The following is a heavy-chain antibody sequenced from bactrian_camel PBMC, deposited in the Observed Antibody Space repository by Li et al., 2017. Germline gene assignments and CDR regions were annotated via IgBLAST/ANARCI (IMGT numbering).Heavy chain of an antibody. D-gene: IGHD5*01. CDR3: AKSDGGPVN. CDR2: INSGGEGT. CDR1: GFTFASYE. Sequence: DVQLVESGGGLVQPGGSLRLSCATSGFTFASYEMAWVRQAPGKGLEWISPINSGGEGTYYADSVKGRFAISRDNAKNTVYLQLNSLKTEDTAMYYCAKSDGGPVNWGQGTQVTVS. V-gene: IGHV3S40*01. J-gene: IGHJ4*01.